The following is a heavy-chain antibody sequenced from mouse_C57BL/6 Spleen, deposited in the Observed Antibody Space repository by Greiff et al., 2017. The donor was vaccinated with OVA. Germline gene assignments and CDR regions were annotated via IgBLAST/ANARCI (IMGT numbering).Heavy chain of an antibody. J-gene: IGHJ2*01. Sequence: QVQLQQSGPGLVQPSQSLSITCTVSGFSLTSYGVHWVRQSPGKGLEWLGVIWSGGSTDYNAAFISRLSISKDNSKSQVFFKMNSLQADDTAIYYCARNSWDNGDFDYWGQGTTLTVSS. CDR2: IWSGGST. V-gene: IGHV2-2*01. CDR3: ARNSWDNGDFDY. CDR1: GFSLTSYG. D-gene: IGHD4-1*01.